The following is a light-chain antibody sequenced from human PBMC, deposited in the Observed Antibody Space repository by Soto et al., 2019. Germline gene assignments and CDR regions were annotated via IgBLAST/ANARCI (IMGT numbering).Light chain of an antibody. Sequence: ALAQPASVSGSPGQSITISCTGTSSDVGAYNFVSWYQHHPDKAPKLMISEVSNRPSGVSDRFSGSKSGNTASLTISGLQAEDEADYYCASLTTTSFVFGTGTKVTVL. CDR2: EVS. J-gene: IGLJ1*01. CDR1: SSDVGAYNF. V-gene: IGLV2-14*01. CDR3: ASLTTTSFV.